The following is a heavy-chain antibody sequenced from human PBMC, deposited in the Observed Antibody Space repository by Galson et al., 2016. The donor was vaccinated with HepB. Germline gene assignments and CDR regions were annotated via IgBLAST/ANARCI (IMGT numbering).Heavy chain of an antibody. J-gene: IGHJ4*02. CDR3: ARGRATSVRGLVGYYFDW. CDR2: IKQDGSEK. D-gene: IGHD3-10*01. CDR1: GFMFETYW. Sequence: SLRLSCAGSGFMFETYWMSWVRRAPGKGLEWVANIKQDGSEKFYADSLRGRFTVSRDNAQNSVSLQMNSLRAEDTVVYYCARGRATSVRGLVGYYFDWWGQGTRVAVSS. V-gene: IGHV3-7*01.